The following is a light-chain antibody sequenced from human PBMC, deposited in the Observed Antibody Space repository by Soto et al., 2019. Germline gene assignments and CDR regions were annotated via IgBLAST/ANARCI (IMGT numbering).Light chain of an antibody. Sequence: DIQMTQSPSTLSASIGDRVTITCRASQSISSWLAWYQQKPGRAPKLLIYKASSLETGVPSRFSGGGFGTEFTLTISSLQPDDFATYYCQHYDNYPWTFGQGTKVEI. J-gene: IGKJ1*01. CDR2: KAS. CDR1: QSISSW. CDR3: QHYDNYPWT. V-gene: IGKV1-5*03.